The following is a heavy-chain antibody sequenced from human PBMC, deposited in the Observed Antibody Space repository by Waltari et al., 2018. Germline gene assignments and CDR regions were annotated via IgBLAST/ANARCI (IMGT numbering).Heavy chain of an antibody. Sequence: QVQLQESGPGLVKPSQTLSLTCTVSGGSISSGDYYWSWIRQPPGKGLEWIGYIYYSGSTYYNPALKSRXTISVDTSKNQXSLKLSSVTAADTAVYYCARESGHYYDSSGYGWFDPWGQGTXVTVSS. CDR3: ARESGHYYDSSGYGWFDP. CDR2: IYYSGST. CDR1: GGSISSGDYY. V-gene: IGHV4-30-4*08. J-gene: IGHJ5*02. D-gene: IGHD3-22*01.